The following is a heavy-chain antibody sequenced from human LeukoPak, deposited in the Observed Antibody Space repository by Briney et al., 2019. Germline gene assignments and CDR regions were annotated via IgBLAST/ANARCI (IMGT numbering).Heavy chain of an antibody. Sequence: PGGSLRLSCAASGFTFSSYGMHWVRQAPGKGLEWVAVIWYDGSNKYYADSVKGRFTISRDNSKNTLYLQMNSLRAEGTAVYYCARGGYSGSYFFDYWGQGTLVTVSS. CDR2: IWYDGSNK. D-gene: IGHD1-26*01. V-gene: IGHV3-33*01. CDR1: GFTFSSYG. J-gene: IGHJ4*02. CDR3: ARGGYSGSYFFDY.